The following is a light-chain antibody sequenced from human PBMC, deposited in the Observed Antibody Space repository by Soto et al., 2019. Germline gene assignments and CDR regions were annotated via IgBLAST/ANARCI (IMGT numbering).Light chain of an antibody. CDR3: QQYKDWPPRT. CDR2: GAS. J-gene: IGKJ1*01. Sequence: IVMTQSPATLSVSPGERATLSCRASQSINSNLAWYQQKPGQAPRLLIYGASTRATAIPASFSGSGSGTEFTLTISSLQSEDFAVYYCQQYKDWPPRTFGQGTKVEIK. CDR1: QSINSN. V-gene: IGKV3-15*01.